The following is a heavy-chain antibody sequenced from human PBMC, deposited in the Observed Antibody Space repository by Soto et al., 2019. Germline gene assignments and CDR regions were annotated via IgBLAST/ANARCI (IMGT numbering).Heavy chain of an antibody. CDR2: ISGSGGGT. V-gene: IGHV3-23*01. CDR1: GFSFSTYA. Sequence: EVQLLESGGGLVQPGGALRLSCATSGFSFSTYAMTWVRQAPGKGLEWVSGISGSGGGTYYTDSVKGRFTISRDNSQSTLYLQMNSLRVEDAAVYFCAKARSIAAYQTPDFGYWGQGTLVTVSS. CDR3: AKARSIAAYQTPDFGY. D-gene: IGHD6-6*01. J-gene: IGHJ4*02.